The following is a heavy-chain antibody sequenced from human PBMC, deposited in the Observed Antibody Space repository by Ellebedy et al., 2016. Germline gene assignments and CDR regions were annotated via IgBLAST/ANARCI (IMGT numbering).Heavy chain of an antibody. Sequence: GGSLRLSXAASDFSLRTYVMHWVRQAPGKGLEWVSSIRSDGTTQQYTDSVKGRFSISRDNSRDTLYLHMSSLSPEDTAVYYCARAPLISVPYFDSWGRGTSVIVSS. CDR3: ARAPLISVPYFDS. CDR2: IRSDGTTQ. J-gene: IGHJ4*02. CDR1: DFSLRTYV. D-gene: IGHD5/OR15-5a*01. V-gene: IGHV3-30*12.